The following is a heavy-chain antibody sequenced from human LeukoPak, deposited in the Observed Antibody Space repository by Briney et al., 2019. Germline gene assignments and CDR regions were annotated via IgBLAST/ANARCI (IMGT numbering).Heavy chain of an antibody. J-gene: IGHJ4*02. CDR3: ANYYDSGPQGDY. CDR1: GFTFSRYW. D-gene: IGHD3-10*01. V-gene: IGHV3-7*01. CDR2: IKQDGSEK. Sequence: GGSLRLSCAASGFTFSRYWMSWVRQAPGKGLEWVANIKQDGSEKYYVVSVRGRFTISRDNAKNSLYLQMNSLRAEDTAVYYCANYYDSGPQGDYWGQGILVIVSS.